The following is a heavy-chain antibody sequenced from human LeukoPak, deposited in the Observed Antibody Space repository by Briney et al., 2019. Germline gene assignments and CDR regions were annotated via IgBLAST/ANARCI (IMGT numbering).Heavy chain of an antibody. CDR3: AKEYCSNSVCHSLDY. Sequence: ETGGSLRLSCAASGFTFSSCGMHWVRQAPGKGLEWVAVISYDGSNKYYADSVKGRFTFSRDNSKNTLYLQMNSLRAEDTAVYYCAKEYCSNSVCHSLDYWGQGTLVTVSS. J-gene: IGHJ4*02. CDR2: ISYDGSNK. D-gene: IGHD2-8*01. V-gene: IGHV3-30*18. CDR1: GFTFSSCG.